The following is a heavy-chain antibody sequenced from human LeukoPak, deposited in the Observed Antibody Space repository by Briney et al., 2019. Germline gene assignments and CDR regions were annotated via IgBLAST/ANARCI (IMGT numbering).Heavy chain of an antibody. J-gene: IGHJ3*02. CDR3: ARETSGAVAAFDI. V-gene: IGHV4-59*01. D-gene: IGHD6-19*01. CDR2: IYYSGST. CDR1: GGSISSYY. Sequence: SETLSLTCTVSGGSISSYYWSWIRQPPGKGLEGIGYIYYSGSTNYNPSLKSRVTISVDTSKNQFSLRLSSVTAADTAVYYCARETSGAVAAFDIWGQGTMVTVSS.